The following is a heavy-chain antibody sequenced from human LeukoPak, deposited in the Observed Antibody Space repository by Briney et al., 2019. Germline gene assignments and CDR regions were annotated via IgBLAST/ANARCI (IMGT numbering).Heavy chain of an antibody. Sequence: SETLSLTCTVSGGSISNYYWSWIRQPAGKGLGWIGRIYTSGSTNYNPSLKSRVTMSVDTSKNQFSLKLSSVTAADTAVYYCARRWIRDAFDIWGQGTMVTVSS. J-gene: IGHJ3*02. V-gene: IGHV4-4*07. D-gene: IGHD5-18*01. CDR2: IYTSGST. CDR1: GGSISNYY. CDR3: ARRWIRDAFDI.